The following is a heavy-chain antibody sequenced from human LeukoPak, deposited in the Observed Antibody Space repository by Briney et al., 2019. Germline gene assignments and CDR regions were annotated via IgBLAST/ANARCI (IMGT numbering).Heavy chain of an antibody. Sequence: PGESLKISCKGSGYSFTSYWIGWVRQMPGQGLEWMGIIYPGDSDTRYSPSFQGQVTISADKSIRTAYLQWGSLKASDTAMYYCTRADPTAHGYSIRFDYYGLDVWGQGTTVSVSS. J-gene: IGHJ6*02. V-gene: IGHV5-51*01. CDR1: GYSFTSYW. CDR2: IYPGDSDT. CDR3: TRADPTAHGYSIRFDYYGLDV. D-gene: IGHD5-18*01.